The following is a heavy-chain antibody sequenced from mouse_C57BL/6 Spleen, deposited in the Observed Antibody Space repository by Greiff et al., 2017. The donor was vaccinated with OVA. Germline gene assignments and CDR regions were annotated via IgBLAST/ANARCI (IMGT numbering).Heavy chain of an antibody. CDR3: AREAPITTVEAMDY. Sequence: QVQLKESGAELARPGASVKLSCKASGYTFTSYGISWVKQRTGQGLEWIGEIYPRSGNTYYNEKFKGKATLTADKSSSTAYMELRSLTSEDSAVYFCAREAPITTVEAMDYWGQGTSVTVSS. V-gene: IGHV1-81*01. D-gene: IGHD1-1*01. J-gene: IGHJ4*01. CDR1: GYTFTSYG. CDR2: IYPRSGNT.